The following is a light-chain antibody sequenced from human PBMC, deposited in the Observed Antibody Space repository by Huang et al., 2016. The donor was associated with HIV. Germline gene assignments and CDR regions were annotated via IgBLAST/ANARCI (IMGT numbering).Light chain of an antibody. CDR1: QDINNY. V-gene: IGKV1-27*01. CDR2: AAS. CDR3: QNYKSVPLT. J-gene: IGKJ5*01. Sequence: DIQMTQSPSSLSASVGDRVTITCRASQDINNYLAWYQQKPGQVPKGLISAASTLQGGVPSRFSGRGSGTDFTLTISGLQPDDIATYYCQNYKSVPLTFGQGTRLEIK.